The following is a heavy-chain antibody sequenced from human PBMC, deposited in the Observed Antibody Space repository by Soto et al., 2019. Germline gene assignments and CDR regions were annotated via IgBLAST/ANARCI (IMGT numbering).Heavy chain of an antibody. CDR2: ISSSSSTI. J-gene: IGHJ6*02. Sequence: GGSLRLSCAASGFTFSSYSMNWVRQAPGKGLEWVSYISSSSSTIYYTDSVKCRFTISRDNAKNSLYPQMNSLRDEDTAVYYCAREIESNYDILTGYYNPYYYGMDVWGQGTTVTVSS. V-gene: IGHV3-48*02. CDR3: AREIESNYDILTGYYNPYYYGMDV. D-gene: IGHD3-9*01. CDR1: GFTFSSYS.